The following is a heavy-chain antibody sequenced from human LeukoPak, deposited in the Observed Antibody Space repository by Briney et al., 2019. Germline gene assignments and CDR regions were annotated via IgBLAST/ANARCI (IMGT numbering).Heavy chain of an antibody. CDR3: ARARLLWFGELRTDFVY. D-gene: IGHD3-10*01. CDR1: GYTFTSYY. CDR2: VNPSGGST. J-gene: IGHJ4*02. V-gene: IGHV1-46*01. Sequence: ASVKVSCKASGYTFTSYYMHWVRHAPGQGLEWMGIVNPSGGSTSYAQKFQGRVTMTRDTSTSTVYMELSSLRSEDTAVYYCARARLLWFGELRTDFVYWGQGTLVTVSS.